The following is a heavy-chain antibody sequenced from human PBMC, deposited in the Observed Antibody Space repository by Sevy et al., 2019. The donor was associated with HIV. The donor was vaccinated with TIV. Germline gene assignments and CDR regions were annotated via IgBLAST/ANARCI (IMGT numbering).Heavy chain of an antibody. Sequence: SETLSLTCAVYGGSFSGYYWSWIRQPPGKGLEWIGEINHSGSTNYNPSLKSRVTISVDTSKNQISLKLSSVTAADTAVYYCARGRILEDIVTDFDYWGQGTLVTVSS. V-gene: IGHV4-34*01. CDR1: GGSFSGYY. CDR3: ARGRILEDIVTDFDY. J-gene: IGHJ4*02. CDR2: INHSGST. D-gene: IGHD2-15*01.